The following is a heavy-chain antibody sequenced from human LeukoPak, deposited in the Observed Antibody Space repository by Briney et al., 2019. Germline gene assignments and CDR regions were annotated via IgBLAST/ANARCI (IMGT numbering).Heavy chain of an antibody. D-gene: IGHD2-15*01. CDR1: SGSIRSGGYY. V-gene: IGHV4-31*03. CDR3: VRDGRFCSGASCSDSF. CDR2: IYNTGST. J-gene: IGHJ4*02. Sequence: SETLSLTCTVSSGSIRSGGYYWTWIRQQPGKGLEWIGYIYNTGSTYYNPSLQSRVTISVDTSENQFSLNLRSVTAADTAVYYCVRDGRFCSGASCSDSFWGQGPLVTVSS.